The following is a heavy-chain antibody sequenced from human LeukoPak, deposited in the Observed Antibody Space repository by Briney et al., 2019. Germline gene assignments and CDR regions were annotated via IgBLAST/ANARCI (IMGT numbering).Heavy chain of an antibody. Sequence: ASVKLSCKASGYIFTIYGISCVRQAPGQGLEWMGWNRVYNGNTNYPQRLQGRVTMTTDTSTTTAYMELRSVRSDDTAVYYCARDINGYYYDSHGYYPTDLWGQGTLVTVSS. CDR3: ARDINGYYYDSHGYYPTDL. CDR1: GYIFTIYG. D-gene: IGHD3-22*01. V-gene: IGHV1-18*01. CDR2: NRVYNGNT. J-gene: IGHJ5*02.